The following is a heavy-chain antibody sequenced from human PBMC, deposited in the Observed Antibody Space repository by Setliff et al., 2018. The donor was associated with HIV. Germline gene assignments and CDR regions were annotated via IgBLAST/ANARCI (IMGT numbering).Heavy chain of an antibody. CDR1: GGTFSRHT. V-gene: IGHV1-18*01. D-gene: IGHD1-1*01. CDR2: INTYNGNT. J-gene: IGHJ3*01. Sequence: GASVKVSCKSSGGTFSRHTISWVRQAPGQGLEWMGWINTYNGNTNYAQKLQGRVNMTTDTSTSTAYLELRRLRSDDTAVYFCARNKLSDAFDVWGPGTMVTVSS. CDR3: ARNKLSDAFDV.